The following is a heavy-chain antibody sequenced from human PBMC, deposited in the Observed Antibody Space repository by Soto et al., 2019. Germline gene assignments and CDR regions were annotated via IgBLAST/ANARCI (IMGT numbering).Heavy chain of an antibody. CDR2: ISAYNGNT. J-gene: IGHJ6*02. D-gene: IGHD6-19*01. Sequence: ASVKVSCKASGYSFTIYGITWVRQAPGQGLEWMGWISAYNGNTNYAQKLQGRVTMTTDTSTSTTYMELRSLRSDDTAVYYCARDILIAVAGSDYYYYGMDVWGQGTTVTVSS. CDR3: ARDILIAVAGSDYYYYGMDV. CDR1: GYSFTIYG. V-gene: IGHV1-18*01.